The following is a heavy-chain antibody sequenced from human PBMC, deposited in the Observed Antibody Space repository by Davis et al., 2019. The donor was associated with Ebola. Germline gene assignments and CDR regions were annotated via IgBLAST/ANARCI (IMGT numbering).Heavy chain of an antibody. CDR3: ARHGTIAAAVGSYYYGMDV. V-gene: IGHV5-10-1*01. D-gene: IGHD6-13*01. CDR1: GYSFTSYW. Sequence: GESLKISCKGSGYSFTSYWISWVRQMPGKGLEWMGRIDPSDSYTNYSPSFQGHVTISADKSISTAYLQWSSLKASDTAMYYCARHGTIAAAVGSYYYGMDVWGQGTTVTVSS. CDR2: IDPSDSYT. J-gene: IGHJ6*02.